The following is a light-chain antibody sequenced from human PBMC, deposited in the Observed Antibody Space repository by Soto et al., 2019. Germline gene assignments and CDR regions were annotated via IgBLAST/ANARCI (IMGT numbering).Light chain of an antibody. CDR1: QSVSSSY. J-gene: IGKJ5*01. V-gene: IGKV3-20*01. CDR3: QQYGSPPPIT. Sequence: EIVLTQSPGTLSLSPGERATLSCRASQSVSSSYLAWYQRKPGQAPRLLIYGASSRATGIPDRFSGSGSGTDFNLTISRLEPEDFAVYYCQQYGSPPPITFGEGTRLEIK. CDR2: GAS.